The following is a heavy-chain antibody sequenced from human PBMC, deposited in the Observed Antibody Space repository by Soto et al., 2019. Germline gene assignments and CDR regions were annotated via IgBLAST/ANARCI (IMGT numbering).Heavy chain of an antibody. J-gene: IGHJ5*02. V-gene: IGHV4-59*01. CDR3: AGSLTGQWFDP. CDR1: GASISKNY. CDR2: IHYSGST. D-gene: IGHD1-1*01. Sequence: SETLSLTCTVSGASISKNYWNWVRQPPGKGLEWIAYIHYSGSTKYNPSLKSRVTISLDTSKNKFSLELRSVTAADTAVYFCAGSLTGQWFDPWGQGTQVTVSS.